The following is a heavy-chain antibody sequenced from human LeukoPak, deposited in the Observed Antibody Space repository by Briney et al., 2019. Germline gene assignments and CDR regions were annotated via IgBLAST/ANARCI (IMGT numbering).Heavy chain of an antibody. V-gene: IGHV1-18*01. CDR3: ARARQPMVRGVIPYFDY. D-gene: IGHD3-10*01. CDR1: GYTFTSYG. J-gene: IGHJ4*02. CDR2: ISAYNGNT. Sequence: ASVKVSCKASGYTFTSYGISWVRQAPGQGLEWMGWISAYNGNTNYAQKLQGRVTMTTDTSTSTAYMELRSLRSDDTAVYYCARARQPMVRGVIPYFDYWGQGTLVTVSS.